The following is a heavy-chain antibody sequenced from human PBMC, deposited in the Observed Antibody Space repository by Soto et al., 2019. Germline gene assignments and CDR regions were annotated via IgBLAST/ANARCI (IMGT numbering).Heavy chain of an antibody. V-gene: IGHV3-21*01. D-gene: IGHD2-2*01. J-gene: IGHJ3*02. CDR2: ISTTSTYT. CDR3: ARDDGLSSTNVKAFDI. Sequence: GGSLRLSCAASGFTFSRYYMNWVRHAPGKGLEWVSSISTTSTYTHYADSLKGRFTISRDNAKKLLYLQMDSLIAEDTAVYYCARDDGLSSTNVKAFDIWGQGTKVTVSS. CDR1: GFTFSRYY.